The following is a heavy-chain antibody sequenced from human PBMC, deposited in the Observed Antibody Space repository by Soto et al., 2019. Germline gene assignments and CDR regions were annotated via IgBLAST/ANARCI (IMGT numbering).Heavy chain of an antibody. CDR1: GDSISCDS. CDR3: ARVPDY. CDR2: IHYNGNT. V-gene: IGHV4-59*12. Sequence: SETRSLTCTVSGDSISCDSWSWIRQPPGKGLEWIGNIHYNGNTKYNPSLKSRVTMSVDTSKNQFSLKLSSVTAADTAVYYCARVPDYWGQGTLVTVS. J-gene: IGHJ4*02.